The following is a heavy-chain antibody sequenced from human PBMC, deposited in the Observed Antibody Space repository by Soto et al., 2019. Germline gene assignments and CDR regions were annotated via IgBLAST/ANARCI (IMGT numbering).Heavy chain of an antibody. CDR2: IWYDGSNK. J-gene: IGHJ6*02. V-gene: IGHV3-33*01. Sequence: GGSLRLSCAASGFTFSSYGMHWVRQAPGKGLEWVAVIWYDGSNKYYADSVKGRFTISRDNSKNTLYLQMNSLRAEDTAVYYCARGRDYDFWSGPAGGMDVWGQGTTVTVSS. CDR3: ARGRDYDFWSGPAGGMDV. D-gene: IGHD3-3*01. CDR1: GFTFSSYG.